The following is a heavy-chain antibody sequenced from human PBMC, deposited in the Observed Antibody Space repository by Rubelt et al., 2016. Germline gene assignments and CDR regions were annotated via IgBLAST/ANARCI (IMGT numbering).Heavy chain of an antibody. CDR2: INHSGST. CDR1: GESFGYYY. CDR3: ARVRCSGGKCYPYSYFAMDV. V-gene: IGHV4-34*01. D-gene: IGHD2-15*01. Sequence: QVQLQQWGAGLLKPSETLSLTCAVYGESFGYYYWSWIRQPPGKGLEWIGKINHSGSTNYNPSLKSRVTLSVDTSKNQSPLRRGSGTAAETAVYYCARVRCSGGKCYPYSYFAMDVWGQGTTVTVSS. J-gene: IGHJ6*02.